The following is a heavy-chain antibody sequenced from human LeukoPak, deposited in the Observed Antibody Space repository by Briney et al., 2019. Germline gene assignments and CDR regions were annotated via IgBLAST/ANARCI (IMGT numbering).Heavy chain of an antibody. Sequence: GGSLTLSCAASGFTFSNYRMHWAPQAPGRGRICVSRINSDGSTTTYADSVKGRFTISRDNAKNTLYLQMVSLRAEDTAIYYCGKIPSATEYFDYWGQGTLVMVSS. J-gene: IGHJ4*02. CDR1: GFTFSNYR. CDR2: INSDGSTT. V-gene: IGHV3-74*01. D-gene: IGHD5-12*01. CDR3: GKIPSATEYFDY.